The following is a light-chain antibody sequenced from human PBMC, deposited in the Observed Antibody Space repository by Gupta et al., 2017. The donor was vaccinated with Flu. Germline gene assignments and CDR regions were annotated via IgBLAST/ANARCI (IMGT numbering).Light chain of an antibody. CDR2: DKT. V-gene: IGLV3-19*01. Sequence: SSALSHDPAVSFALGQTVMTTCQGDSLRSYYATWYQQKPGQAPVLVIYDKTNRPSGIPDRFSGSSSGNTASLTTTGAQAEDEADYYCNSRDSSGNNWVFGGGTKLTVL. J-gene: IGLJ3*02. CDR3: NSRDSSGNNWV. CDR1: SLRSYY.